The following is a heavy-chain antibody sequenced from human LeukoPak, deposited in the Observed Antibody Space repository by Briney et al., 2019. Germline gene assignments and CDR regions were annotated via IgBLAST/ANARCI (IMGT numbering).Heavy chain of an antibody. CDR1: RFTSRSYD. CDR2: ICTAGDT. D-gene: IGHD6-19*01. CDR3: ARGRIAVAGGEDDWFDP. V-gene: IGHV3-13*01. Sequence: GGSLRLSCAASRFTSRSYDMHWVRQAPGKGLEWVSVICTAGDTYYPGSVKGRFTISRENAKNSLYLQMNSLRAGDTAVYYCARGRIAVAGGEDDWFDPWGQGTLVTVSS. J-gene: IGHJ5*02.